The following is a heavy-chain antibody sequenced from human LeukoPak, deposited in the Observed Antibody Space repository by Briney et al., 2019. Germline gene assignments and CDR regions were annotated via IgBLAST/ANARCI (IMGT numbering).Heavy chain of an antibody. Sequence: ASVKVSCKASDYTFTSYGIAWVRQAPGQGLEWVGWVNTNNGDTNYAQKIQGRVTMTTDTSTTTAYMEPRNLRSDDTAVYFCARLRAAPAFFDHWGQGTLVTVSS. CDR2: VNTNNGDT. V-gene: IGHV1-18*01. D-gene: IGHD6-25*01. CDR1: DYTFTSYG. J-gene: IGHJ4*02. CDR3: ARLRAAPAFFDH.